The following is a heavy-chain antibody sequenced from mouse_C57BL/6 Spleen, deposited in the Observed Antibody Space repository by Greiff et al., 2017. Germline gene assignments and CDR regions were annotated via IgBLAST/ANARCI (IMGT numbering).Heavy chain of an antibody. Sequence: EVHLVESGEGLVKPGGSLKLSCAASGFTFSSYAMSWVRQTPEKRLEWVAYISSGGDYIYYADTVKGRFTISRDNARNTLYLQMSSLKSEDTAMYYCTRREGYGYFDYWGQGTTLTVSS. V-gene: IGHV5-9-1*02. CDR1: GFTFSSYA. CDR2: ISSGGDYI. J-gene: IGHJ2*01. CDR3: TRREGYGYFDY. D-gene: IGHD1-1*02.